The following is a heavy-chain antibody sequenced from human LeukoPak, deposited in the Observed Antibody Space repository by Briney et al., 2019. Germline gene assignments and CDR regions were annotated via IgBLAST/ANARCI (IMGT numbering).Heavy chain of an antibody. Sequence: ASVKVSCKASGGTFSSYAISWVRQAPGQGLEWMGGIIPIFGTANYAQKFQGRVTITADESTSTAYRELSSLRSEDTAVYYCASHCTNGVCYPYYMDVWGKGTTVTVSS. CDR1: GGTFSSYA. D-gene: IGHD2-8*01. J-gene: IGHJ6*03. CDR3: ASHCTNGVCYPYYMDV. CDR2: IIPIFGTA. V-gene: IGHV1-69*13.